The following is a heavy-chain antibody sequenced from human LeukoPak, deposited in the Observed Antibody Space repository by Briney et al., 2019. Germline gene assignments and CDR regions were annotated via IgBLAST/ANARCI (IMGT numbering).Heavy chain of an antibody. V-gene: IGHV3-23*01. J-gene: IGHJ4*02. Sequence: GGSLRLSCAASGFTFSSYAMTWVRQAPGKGLEWVSAISGSGGSTYYADSVKGRFTISRDNSKNTLYLQMNSLRAEDTAVYYCASSKDAAIPFLMGYWGQGTLVTVSS. CDR3: ASSKDAAIPFLMGY. CDR2: ISGSGGST. CDR1: GFTFSSYA. D-gene: IGHD5-18*01.